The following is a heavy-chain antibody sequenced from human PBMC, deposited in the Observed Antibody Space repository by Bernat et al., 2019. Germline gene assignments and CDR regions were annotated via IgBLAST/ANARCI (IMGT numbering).Heavy chain of an antibody. CDR3: ATPITSAFDI. J-gene: IGHJ3*02. CDR1: GFTFSDNY. D-gene: IGHD3-10*01. CDR2: ISSSSSYT. Sequence: QVQLVESGGGLVKPGGSLRLSCAASGFTFSDNYMSWIRQAPGKGLEWVSYISSSSSYTNYADSVKGRFTISRDNAKNSLYLQMNSLRAEDTAVYYCATPITSAFDIWGQGTMVTVSS. V-gene: IGHV3-11*06.